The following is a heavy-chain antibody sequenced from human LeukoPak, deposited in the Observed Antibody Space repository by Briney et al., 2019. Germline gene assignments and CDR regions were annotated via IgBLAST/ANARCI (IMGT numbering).Heavy chain of an antibody. CDR3: ARDSSTVTTPYFDY. Sequence: ASVKVSCKASGFTFTHYYIHWVRQAPGQGLEWMRWINANSGGTNYAQDFQGRITMTMDTSISTAYMELSRLTSDDTAVYYCARDSSTVTTPYFDYWGQGTLVTVSS. D-gene: IGHD4-4*01. CDR2: INANSGGT. CDR1: GFTFTHYY. J-gene: IGHJ4*02. V-gene: IGHV1-2*02.